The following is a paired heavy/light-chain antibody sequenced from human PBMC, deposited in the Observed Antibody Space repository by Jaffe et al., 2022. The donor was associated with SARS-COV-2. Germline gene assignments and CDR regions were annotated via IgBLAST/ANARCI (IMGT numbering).Heavy chain of an antibody. D-gene: IGHD3-22*01. CDR2: INTRGSTI. Sequence: QVQLVESGGGLVKPGGSLRLSCAASGFTFSDYYMSWIRQAPGKGLEWVSYINTRGSTIYYTDSVKGRFTISRDNAKNSLYLQMNSLRAEDTAMYYCARDRALGHYHYDGSGYFDYWGQGTLVTVSS. V-gene: IGHV3-11*01. CDR3: ARDRALGHYHYDGSGYFDY. J-gene: IGHJ4*02. CDR1: GFTFSDYY.
Light chain of an antibody. J-gene: IGKJ2*01. V-gene: IGKV1-5*03. CDR3: QHYNSYSYT. CDR2: KAS. Sequence: DIQMTQSPSTLSASVGDRVTITCRASQSISNWLAWYQQKPGKAPKLLIYKASSLESGVPSRFSGSGSGTEFTLTISSLQPDDFATYYCQHYNSYSYTFGQGTKLEIK. CDR1: QSISNW.